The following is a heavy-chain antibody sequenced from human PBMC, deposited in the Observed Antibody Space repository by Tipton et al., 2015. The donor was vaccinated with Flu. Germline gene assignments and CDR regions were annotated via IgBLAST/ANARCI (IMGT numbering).Heavy chain of an antibody. CDR3: ARGPLPDSNWYNGMDV. V-gene: IGHV3-11*01. Sequence: GSLRLSCAASGFTFSDDYMSWIRQAPGKGLEWVSHISSSGSTINYADSVKGRFTISRDNAKNSLYLQMNSLRAEDTAVYYCARGPLPDSNWYNGMDVWGQGTTVTVFS. J-gene: IGHJ6*02. D-gene: IGHD6-13*01. CDR1: GFTFSDDY. CDR2: ISSSGSTI.